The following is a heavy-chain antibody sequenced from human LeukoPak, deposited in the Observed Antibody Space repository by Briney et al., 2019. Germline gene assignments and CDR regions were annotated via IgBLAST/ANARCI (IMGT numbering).Heavy chain of an antibody. J-gene: IGHJ4*02. D-gene: IGHD2-2*01. V-gene: IGHV3-30*04. Sequence: GGSLRLSCAASGFTFSSYAMHWVRQAPGKGLEGVAVISYDGSNKYYADSVKGRFTISRDNSKNTLYLQMTSLRAEDTAVYYCASGADTYCSSTSCYGFSDYWGQGTLVTVSS. CDR2: ISYDGSNK. CDR3: ASGADTYCSSTSCYGFSDY. CDR1: GFTFSSYA.